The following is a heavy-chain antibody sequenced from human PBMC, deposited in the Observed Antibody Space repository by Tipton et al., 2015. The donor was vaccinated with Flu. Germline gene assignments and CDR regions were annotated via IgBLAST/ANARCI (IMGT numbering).Heavy chain of an antibody. D-gene: IGHD1-1*01. J-gene: IGHJ4*02. Sequence: TLSLTCAVSGYSISSGYYWGWIRQPPGKGLEWIGSIYHSGSTYYNPSLKSRVTISVDTSKNQFSLKLSSVTAADTAVYYCARESLSTGTFDYWGQGTLVTVSS. CDR2: IYHSGST. V-gene: IGHV4-38-2*02. CDR1: GYSISSGYY. CDR3: ARESLSTGTFDY.